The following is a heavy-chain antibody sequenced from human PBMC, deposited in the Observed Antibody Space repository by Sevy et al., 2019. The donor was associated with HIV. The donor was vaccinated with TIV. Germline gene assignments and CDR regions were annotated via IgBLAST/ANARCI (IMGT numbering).Heavy chain of an antibody. CDR3: ARDRKVLLVVYAIPFDAFDI. D-gene: IGHD2-8*02. J-gene: IGHJ3*02. CDR2: IRNDGSHE. Sequence: GSLRLSCTASGFTFSNHAMHWVRQGPGKGPEWVAFIRNDGSHEYYADSVKGRFTISRDNSKNTRYRQMNSLRPEDTAVYYCARDRKVLLVVYAIPFDAFDIWGQGTMVTVSS. CDR1: GFTFSNHA. V-gene: IGHV3-30*02.